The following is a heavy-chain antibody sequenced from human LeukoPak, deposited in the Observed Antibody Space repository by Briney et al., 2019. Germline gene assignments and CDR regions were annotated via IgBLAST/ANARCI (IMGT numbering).Heavy chain of an antibody. CDR3: ARWGVGDY. V-gene: IGHV3-48*03. Sequence: GGSLRLSCAASGFTLSNYEMNWVRQAPGKGLEWVSYISSSGTIYYADFVKGRFTISRDNAKNSLYLQMNSLRAEDTAVYYCARWGVGDYWGQGTLVTVSS. D-gene: IGHD1-26*01. CDR2: ISSSGTI. CDR1: GFTLSNYE. J-gene: IGHJ4*02.